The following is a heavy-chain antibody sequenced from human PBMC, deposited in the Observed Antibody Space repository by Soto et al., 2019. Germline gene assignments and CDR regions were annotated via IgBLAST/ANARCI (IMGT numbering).Heavy chain of an antibody. CDR3: GREKVGGFDY. J-gene: IGHJ4*02. CDR1: GYTFTSYD. Sequence: QVQLVQSGAEVKKPGASVKVSCKASGYTFTSYDINWVRQATGQGLEWMGWMNPNSGNTGYAQKFQGRVTMTRNTSQSTAQMAPDRPGSEETAEYYRGREKVGGFDYWGQGTLVTVSS. V-gene: IGHV1-8*01. CDR2: MNPNSGNT. D-gene: IGHD1-26*01.